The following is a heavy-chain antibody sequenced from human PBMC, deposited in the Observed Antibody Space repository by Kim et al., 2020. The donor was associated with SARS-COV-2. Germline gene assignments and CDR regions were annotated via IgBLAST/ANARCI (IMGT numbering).Heavy chain of an antibody. Sequence: SETLSLTCTVSGASISSSSYSWGWVRQPPGKGLEWIGSIYYSGSTYYNPSLKSRITISVDTSKNQFSLNLSSVTAADSAVYYCARLGGTYYQDFDYWGQGTLVTVSS. CDR2: IYYSGST. D-gene: IGHD1-26*01. CDR3: ARLGGTYYQDFDY. J-gene: IGHJ4*02. CDR1: GASISSSSYS. V-gene: IGHV4-39*01.